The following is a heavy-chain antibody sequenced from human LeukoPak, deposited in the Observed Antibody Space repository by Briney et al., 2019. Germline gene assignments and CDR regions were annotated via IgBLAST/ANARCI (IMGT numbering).Heavy chain of an antibody. Sequence: GGSLRLSCAAFGFTFSNYWMTWVRQAPGKGLEWVANIKQDGSEKYYVASLKGRFTISRDNGKNSLYLQMNSLRAEDTALYYCAKLLRYFDWSPRGAFDIWGQGTMVTVSS. CDR3: AKLLRYFDWSPRGAFDI. CDR2: IKQDGSEK. CDR1: GFTFSNYW. V-gene: IGHV3-7*03. D-gene: IGHD3-9*01. J-gene: IGHJ3*02.